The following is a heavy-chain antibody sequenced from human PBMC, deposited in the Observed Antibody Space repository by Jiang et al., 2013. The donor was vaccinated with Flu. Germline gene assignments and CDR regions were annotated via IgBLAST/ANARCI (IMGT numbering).Heavy chain of an antibody. J-gene: IGHJ4*02. D-gene: IGHD3-9*01. CDR3: ARNGFYDILTGSYVRPFDY. CDR2: IHYTGST. V-gene: IGHV4-59*01. CDR1: RGSISGYH. Sequence: GPGLVKPAETLSLTCTVSRGSISGYHWSWIRQAPGRGLEWIGHIHYTGSTNYNPSLKSRVTISLETSKSQFSLKLNSVSAADTALYFCARNGFYDILTGSYVRPFDYWGPGTLISVAS.